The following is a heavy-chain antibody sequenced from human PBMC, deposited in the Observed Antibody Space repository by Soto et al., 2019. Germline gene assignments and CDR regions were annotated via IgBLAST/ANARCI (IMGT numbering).Heavy chain of an antibody. J-gene: IGHJ3*02. Sequence: ASVKVSCKASGYTFTSYYMHWVRQAPGQGLEWMGIINPSGGSTSYAQKFQGRVTMTRDTSTSTVYMELSSLRSEDTAVYYCARTLRGYYDSSGYYYAGAFDIWGQGTMVTVSS. CDR1: GYTFTSYY. V-gene: IGHV1-46*03. CDR2: INPSGGST. CDR3: ARTLRGYYDSSGYYYAGAFDI. D-gene: IGHD3-22*01.